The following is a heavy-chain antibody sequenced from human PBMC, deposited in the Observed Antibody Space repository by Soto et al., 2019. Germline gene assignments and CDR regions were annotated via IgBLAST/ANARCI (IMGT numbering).Heavy chain of an antibody. D-gene: IGHD2-2*01. CDR2: ISNSGDTI. CDR3: VNSFPAPTHHCYFGIGG. V-gene: IGHV3-23*01. CDR1: GFTFSYYT. J-gene: IGHJ6*02. Sequence: EVQLLESGGGLVQPGGSLRLSCVASGFTFSYYTMRWVRQAPGKGLEWVSGISNSGDTIYYADSVKGRFTISRDNFKNQKYLQVDNLGADQTAVYYCVNSFPAPTHHCYFGIGGMGQGTTVTVSS.